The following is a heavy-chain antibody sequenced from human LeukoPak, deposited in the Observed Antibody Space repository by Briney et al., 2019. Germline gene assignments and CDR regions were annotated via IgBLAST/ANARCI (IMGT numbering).Heavy chain of an antibody. CDR1: GYSISSGYY. CDR3: ARSISTTGTDY. D-gene: IGHD1-7*01. Sequence: PSETLSLTCAVSGYSISSGYYWAWIRQPPRKGLEWIVSIYHSGSTYYNPSLKSRVTISVDTSKNQFSLRLSSVTAADTAMYYCARSISTTGTDYWGQGTLVTVSS. J-gene: IGHJ4*02. CDR2: IYHSGST. V-gene: IGHV4-38-2*01.